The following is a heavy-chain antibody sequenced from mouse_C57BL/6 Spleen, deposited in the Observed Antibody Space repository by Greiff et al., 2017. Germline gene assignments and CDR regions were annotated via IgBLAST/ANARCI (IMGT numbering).Heavy chain of an antibody. J-gene: IGHJ1*03. CDR2: IDPSDSYT. V-gene: IGHV1-69*01. CDR3: ARRGDYGYFEG. CDR1: GYTFTSYW. Sequence: QVQLQQPGAELVMPGASVKLSCKASGYTFTSYWMHWVKQRPGQGLEWIGEIDPSDSYTNYNQKFKGKSTLTVDKSSSTAYMQLSSLTSEDSAVYYCARRGDYGYFEGWGTGTTVTVSS.